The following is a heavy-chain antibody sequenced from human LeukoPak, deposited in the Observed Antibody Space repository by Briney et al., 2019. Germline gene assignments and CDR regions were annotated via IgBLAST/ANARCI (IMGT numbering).Heavy chain of an antibody. CDR1: GFTFSSYA. D-gene: IGHD4-17*01. V-gene: IGHV3-30-3*01. J-gene: IGHJ6*02. Sequence: GGSLRLSCAASGFTFSSYAMHWVRQAPGKGLEWVAVISYDGSNKYYADSVKGRFTISRDNSKNTLYLQMNSLRAEDTAVYYCARRPPSTTVTTRLYRGMDVWGQGTTVTVSS. CDR3: ARRPPSTTVTTRLYRGMDV. CDR2: ISYDGSNK.